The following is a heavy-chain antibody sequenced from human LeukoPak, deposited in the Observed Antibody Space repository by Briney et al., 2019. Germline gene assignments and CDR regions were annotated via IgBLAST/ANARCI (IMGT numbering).Heavy chain of an antibody. CDR1: GYTFTSYD. J-gene: IGHJ4*02. D-gene: IGHD6-6*01. Sequence: ASVKVSCKASGYTFTSYDINWVRQATGQGLEWMGWMNPNSGNTGYAQKFQGRVTMTRNTSISTAYMELSSLRSEDTAVYYCARRRGAARRYDYWGQGTLVTVSS. V-gene: IGHV1-8*01. CDR3: ARRRGAARRYDY. CDR2: MNPNSGNT.